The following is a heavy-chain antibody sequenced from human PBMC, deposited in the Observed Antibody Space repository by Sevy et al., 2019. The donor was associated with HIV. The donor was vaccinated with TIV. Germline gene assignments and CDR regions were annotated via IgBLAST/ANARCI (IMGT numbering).Heavy chain of an antibody. D-gene: IGHD3-22*01. J-gene: IGHJ3*02. CDR1: GFTFSSYA. CDR2: ISGSGGST. CDR3: ATKFITMIVVVITTDDAFDI. Sequence: GGSLRLSCAASGFTFSSYAMSWVRQAPGKGLEWVSAISGSGGSTYYADSLKGRFTISRDNSKNTLYLQMNSLRAEDTAVYYCATKFITMIVVVITTDDAFDIWGQGTMVTVSS. V-gene: IGHV3-23*01.